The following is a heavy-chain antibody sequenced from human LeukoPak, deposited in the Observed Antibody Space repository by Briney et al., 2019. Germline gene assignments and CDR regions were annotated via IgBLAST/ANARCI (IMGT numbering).Heavy chain of an antibody. Sequence: SETLSLTCSVSGGSISSDQWSWVRQPPGKGLEWIAFISYSGSPDYNPSLKSRVTISIDTSKNQFSLKLTSVTSADTAVYYCARGGASSRYFNSWGQGTLVTVSS. CDR1: GGSISSDQ. D-gene: IGHD6-13*01. CDR2: ISYSGSP. V-gene: IGHV4-59*01. CDR3: ARGGASSRYFNS. J-gene: IGHJ4*02.